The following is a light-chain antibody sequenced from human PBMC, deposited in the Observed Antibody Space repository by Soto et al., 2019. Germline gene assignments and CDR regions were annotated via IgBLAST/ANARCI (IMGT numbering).Light chain of an antibody. CDR2: QVT. V-gene: IGLV2-23*02. Sequence: QSALTQPASVSGSPGQSITISCTGTSNDIGHYDLVSWFQHHPGKAPQVIIYQVTKRPSGVSDRFSGSRSDNTASLTISGLQTEDEADYYCCSYAGTSTFVFGIGTKVTVL. CDR1: SNDIGHYDL. J-gene: IGLJ1*01. CDR3: CSYAGTSTFV.